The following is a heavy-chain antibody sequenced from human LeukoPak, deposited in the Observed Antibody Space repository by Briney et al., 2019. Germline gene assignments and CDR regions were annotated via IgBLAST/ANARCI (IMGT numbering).Heavy chain of an antibody. CDR2: IYSGGST. CDR1: GFTVSGSY. Sequence: GGSLRLSCAASGFTVSGSYMSWVRQAPGKGLEWVSVIYSGGSTYYADSVKGRFTISRDNSKNTLYLQMNSLRAEDTAVYYCVRDMADCSSTSCYAAYFDYLGQGTLVTVSS. D-gene: IGHD2-2*01. V-gene: IGHV3-53*01. J-gene: IGHJ4*02. CDR3: VRDMADCSSTSCYAAYFDY.